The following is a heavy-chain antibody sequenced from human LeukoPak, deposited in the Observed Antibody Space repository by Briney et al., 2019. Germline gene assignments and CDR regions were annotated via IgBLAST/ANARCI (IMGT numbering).Heavy chain of an antibody. D-gene: IGHD6-13*01. J-gene: IGHJ4*02. CDR1: GFTFSSYG. CDR2: ISYDGSNK. CDR3: AKSIGAVGDY. V-gene: IGHV3-30*18. Sequence: GGSLRLSCAASGFTFSSYGMHWVRQAPGKGLEWVAVISYDGSNKYYADSVKGRFTVSRDNSKNTLYLQMSSLRAEETAVYFCAKSIGAVGDYWGQGTLVTVSS.